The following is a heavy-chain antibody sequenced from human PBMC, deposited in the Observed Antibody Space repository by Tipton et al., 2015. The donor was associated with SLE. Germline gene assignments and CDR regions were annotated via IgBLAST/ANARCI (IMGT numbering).Heavy chain of an antibody. CDR3: ARDEHGARVRHF. J-gene: IGHJ4*02. Sequence: SLRLSCAASGFTVSYNFVTWVRQGPGKGLEWVSIIYDGGSDFYADSVKGRFTISRDTPKNTVYLQMKSLRPEDTAVYYCARDEHGARVRHFCVQVTLVTVSS. CDR1: GFTVSYNF. CDR2: IYDGGSD. V-gene: IGHV3-53*05. D-gene: IGHD1/OR15-1a*01.